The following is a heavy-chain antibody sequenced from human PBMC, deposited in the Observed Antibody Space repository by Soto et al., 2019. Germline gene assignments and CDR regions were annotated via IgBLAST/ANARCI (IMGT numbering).Heavy chain of an antibody. V-gene: IGHV3-33*01. CDR1: GFTFSSYG. J-gene: IGHJ4*02. D-gene: IGHD2-15*01. Sequence: QVQLVESGGGVVQPGRSLRLSCAASGFTFSSYGMHWVRQAPGKGLEWVAVIWYDGSNKYYADSVKGRFTISRDNSKNTLYLQMNSLRAEDTAVYYCARAYRTWVVAATPDYWGQGTLVTVSS. CDR2: IWYDGSNK. CDR3: ARAYRTWVVAATPDY.